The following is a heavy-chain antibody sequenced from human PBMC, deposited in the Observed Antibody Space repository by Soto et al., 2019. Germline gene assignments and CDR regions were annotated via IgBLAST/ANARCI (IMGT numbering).Heavy chain of an antibody. CDR2: INHSGST. Sequence: PSETLSLTCAVYGGSFSGYYWSWIRQPPGKGLEWIGEINHSGSTNYNPSLKSRVTISVDTSKNQFSLKLSSVTAADTAVYYCARVPNSSSWHWVWFDPWGQGALVT. CDR3: ARVPNSSSWHWVWFDP. J-gene: IGHJ5*02. V-gene: IGHV4-34*01. D-gene: IGHD6-13*01. CDR1: GGSFSGYY.